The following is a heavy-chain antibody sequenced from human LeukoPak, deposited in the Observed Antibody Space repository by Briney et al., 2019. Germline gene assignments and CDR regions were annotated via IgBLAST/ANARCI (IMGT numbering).Heavy chain of an antibody. V-gene: IGHV4-34*01. Sequence: TSETLSLTCAVYGGSFSGYYWSWIRQPPGKGLEWIGEINHSGSTNYIPSLKSRVTFSVDTSKNQFSLKLSSLTAADTAVYYCARAREISTQAAADTGVAWFDPWGQGTLVTVSS. CDR3: ARAREISTQAAADTGVAWFDP. J-gene: IGHJ5*02. CDR2: INHSGST. D-gene: IGHD6-13*01. CDR1: GGSFSGYY.